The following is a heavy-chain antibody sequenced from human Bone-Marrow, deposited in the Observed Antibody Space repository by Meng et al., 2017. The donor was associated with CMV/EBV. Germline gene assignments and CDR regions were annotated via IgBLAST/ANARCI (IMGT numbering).Heavy chain of an antibody. V-gene: IGHV4-39*01. CDR3: ARGDGSGSYFRYYFDY. Sequence: SISSSSYYWGWIRQPPGKGLEWIGSIYYSGSTYYNPSLKRRVTISVDTSKNQFSLKLSSVTAADTAVYYCARGDGSGSYFRYYFDYWGQGTLVTVSS. D-gene: IGHD1-26*01. CDR2: IYYSGST. J-gene: IGHJ4*02. CDR1: SISSSSYY.